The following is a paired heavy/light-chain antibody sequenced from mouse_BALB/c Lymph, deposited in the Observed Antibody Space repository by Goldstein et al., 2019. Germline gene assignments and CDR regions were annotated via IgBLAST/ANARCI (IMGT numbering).Heavy chain of an antibody. CDR3: ANTGTRFAY. CDR1: GYSITSDYA. Sequence: DVQLQESGPGLVKPSQSLSLTCTVTGYSITSDYAWNWIRQFPGNKLEWMGYISYSGSTSYNPSLKSRISITRDTSKNQFFLQLNSVTTEDTATYYCANTGTRFAYWGQGTLVTVSA. CDR2: ISYSGST. J-gene: IGHJ3*01. D-gene: IGHD4-1*01. V-gene: IGHV3-2*02.
Light chain of an antibody. J-gene: IGKJ5*01. CDR1: KSLLHSNGITY. CDR2: QMS. V-gene: IGKV2-109*01. CDR3: AQNLELPLT. Sequence: DIVMTQAAFSNPVTLGTSASISCRSSKSLLHSNGITYLYWYLQKPGQSPQLLIYQMSNLASGVPDRFSSSGSGTDFTLRISRVEAEDVGVYYCAQNLELPLTFGAGTKLELK.